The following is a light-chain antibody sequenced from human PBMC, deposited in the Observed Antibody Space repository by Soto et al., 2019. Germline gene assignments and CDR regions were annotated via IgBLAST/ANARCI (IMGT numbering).Light chain of an antibody. CDR1: QSVLSTSNNKNY. V-gene: IGKV4-1*01. CDR2: WAS. J-gene: IGKJ1*01. Sequence: DIVMTQSPDSLAVSLGERATINCRSSQSVLSTSNNKNYLTWYQQKPGQPPKLLIYWASTRESGVPDRFSGSGSWTDFTLTISRLQAEDVAIYYCHQYYITPWTFGQGTKVEIK. CDR3: HQYYITPWT.